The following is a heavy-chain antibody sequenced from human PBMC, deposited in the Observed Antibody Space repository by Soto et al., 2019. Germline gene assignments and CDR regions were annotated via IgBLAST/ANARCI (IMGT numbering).Heavy chain of an antibody. V-gene: IGHV4-39*01. CDR1: DASISGSSYY. D-gene: IGHD3-22*01. CDR2: TYYSGST. J-gene: IGHJ5*02. Sequence: PSETLSLTCTVSDASISGSSYYWGWIRQPPGKGLEWIASTYYSGSTYYNPSLKSRVTISVETSKSQFSLKLTSVSPADTAVYYCARHWLAATRNDVFDPWGQGALVTVSS. CDR3: ARHWLAATRNDVFDP.